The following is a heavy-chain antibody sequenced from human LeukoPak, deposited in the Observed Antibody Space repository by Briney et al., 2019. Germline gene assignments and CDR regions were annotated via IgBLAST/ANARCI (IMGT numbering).Heavy chain of an antibody. CDR1: GYTFTSYG. CDR3: ARSDTAMAAYGY. J-gene: IGHJ4*02. D-gene: IGHD5-18*01. CDR2: ISAYNGNT. V-gene: IGHV1-18*01. Sequence: ASVKVSCKASGYTFTSYGISWVRQAPGQGLEWMGWISAYNGNTNYAQKLQGRVTMTTDTSTSTAYMELSRLRSDDTAVYYCARSDTAMAAYGYWGQGTLVTVSS.